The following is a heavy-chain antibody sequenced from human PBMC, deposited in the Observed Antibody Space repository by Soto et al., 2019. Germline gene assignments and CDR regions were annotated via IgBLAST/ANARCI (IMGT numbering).Heavy chain of an antibody. D-gene: IGHD2-2*02. J-gene: IGHJ4*02. Sequence: QVQLVESGGGVVQPGRSLRLSCEASGFTLSSHGMHWVRQAPGKGLEWVAVLSHDGSNKFYAVSVEGRFTISRDDSKNTLYLQMNSLRAEDTAMDYCAKENTFADYWGQGTLVTVSP. V-gene: IGHV3-30*18. CDR1: GFTLSSHG. CDR2: LSHDGSNK. CDR3: AKENTFADY.